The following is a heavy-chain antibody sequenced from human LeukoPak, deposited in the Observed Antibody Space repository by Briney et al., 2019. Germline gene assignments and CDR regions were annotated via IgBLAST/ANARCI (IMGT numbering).Heavy chain of an antibody. CDR1: RDTFSSYT. CDR2: IIPILGIA. Sequence: SVKVSCKASRDTFSSYTISWVRQAPGQGLEWRGRIIPILGIANYAQKRQGRVTSTADKSTSTAYMELSSLRSEDTAVYYCARVRSSTSLYYFDYWGQGTLVTVSS. J-gene: IGHJ4*02. D-gene: IGHD2-2*01. CDR3: ARVRSSTSLYYFDY. V-gene: IGHV1-69*02.